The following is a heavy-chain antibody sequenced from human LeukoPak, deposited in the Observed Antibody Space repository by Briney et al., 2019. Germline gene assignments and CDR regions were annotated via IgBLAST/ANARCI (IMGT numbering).Heavy chain of an antibody. CDR3: ARGLRRSVPWFDP. J-gene: IGHJ5*02. Sequence: PSETLSLTCTVSGGSISSYYWSWIRQPPGRGLEWIGEIYHSGSTNYNPSLKSRVTISVDTSKNQFSLKLSSVTAADTAVYYCARGLRRSVPWFDPWGQGTLVTVSS. D-gene: IGHD5-24*01. CDR1: GGSISSYY. CDR2: IYHSGST. V-gene: IGHV4-59*12.